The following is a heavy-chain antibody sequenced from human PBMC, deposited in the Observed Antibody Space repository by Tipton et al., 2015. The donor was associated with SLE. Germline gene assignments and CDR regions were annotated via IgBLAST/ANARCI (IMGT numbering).Heavy chain of an antibody. J-gene: IGHJ6*03. CDR2: IYPSGSA. D-gene: IGHD2-2*02. CDR3: ARNPIQARGYMDV. Sequence: LRLSCTVSGGSISSGSYYWSWLRHPAGKGLEWIGRIYPSGSANYNPSLKSRVTISVDTSKNQFSLKLSSVTAADTAVYYCARNPIQARGYMDVWGKGTTVTVSS. V-gene: IGHV4-61*02. CDR1: GGSISSGSYY.